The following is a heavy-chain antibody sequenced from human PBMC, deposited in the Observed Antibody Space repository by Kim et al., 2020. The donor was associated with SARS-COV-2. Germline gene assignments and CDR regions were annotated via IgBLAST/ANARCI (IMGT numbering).Heavy chain of an antibody. Sequence: KLQGRVTMTTDTSTSTAYMELRSLRSDDTAVYYCARDRSVNHYYYYGMDVWGQGTMVTVSS. V-gene: IGHV1-18*01. J-gene: IGHJ6*02. D-gene: IGHD4-4*01. CDR3: ARDRSVNHYYYYGMDV.